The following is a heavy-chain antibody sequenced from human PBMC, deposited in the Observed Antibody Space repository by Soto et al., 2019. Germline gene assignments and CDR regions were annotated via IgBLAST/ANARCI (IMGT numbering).Heavy chain of an antibody. CDR2: ISGSGGST. CDR3: AKEVPTTVVTDYCYGMDV. J-gene: IGHJ6*02. CDR1: GFTFICYA. Sequence: PGGSLGLSCAASGFTFICYAMSWVRQAPGKGLECVSAISGSGGSTYYADSVKVRFTISRDNSKNTLYLQMNSLRAEDTAVYYCAKEVPTTVVTDYCYGMDVWGQGTTVTV. V-gene: IGHV3-23*01. D-gene: IGHD4-17*01.